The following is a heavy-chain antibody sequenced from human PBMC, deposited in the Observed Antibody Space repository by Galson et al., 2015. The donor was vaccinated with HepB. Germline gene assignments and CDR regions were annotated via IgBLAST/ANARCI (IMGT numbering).Heavy chain of an antibody. CDR3: ATHISPSCHKCDAFDI. CDR2: ISGSGGST. V-gene: IGHV3-23*01. D-gene: IGHD2-2*02. Sequence: SLRLSCAASGFTFSSYAVSWVRQAPGKGLEWVSAISGSGGSTYYADSVKGRFTISRDNSKNTLYLQMNSLRAEDTAVYYCATHISPSCHKCDAFDIWGQGTMVTVSS. J-gene: IGHJ3*02. CDR1: GFTFSSYA.